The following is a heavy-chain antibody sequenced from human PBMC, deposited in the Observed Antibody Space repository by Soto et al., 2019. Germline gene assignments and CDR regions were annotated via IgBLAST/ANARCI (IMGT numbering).Heavy chain of an antibody. V-gene: IGHV1-69*13. CDR2: IIPIFGTA. CDR3: ATNYYDSSGYPSLGRY. J-gene: IGHJ4*02. CDR1: GGTFSSYA. D-gene: IGHD3-22*01. Sequence: SVKVSCKASGGTFSSYAISWVRQAPRRGLEWMGGIIPIFGTANYAQKFQGRVTITADESTSTAYMELSSLRSEDTAVYYCATNYYDSSGYPSLGRYWGQGTLVTVSS.